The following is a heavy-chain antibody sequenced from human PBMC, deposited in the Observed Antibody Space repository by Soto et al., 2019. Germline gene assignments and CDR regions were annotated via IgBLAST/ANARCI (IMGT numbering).Heavy chain of an antibody. CDR2: ISYDGSNK. CDR3: AKGPLSYDFWSGPAFDY. D-gene: IGHD3-3*01. J-gene: IGHJ4*02. CDR1: GFTFSSYG. V-gene: IGHV3-30*18. Sequence: SCAASGFTFSSYGMHWVRQAPGKGLEWVAVISYDGSNKYYADSVKGRFTISRDNSKNTLYLQMNSLRAEDTAVYYCAKGPLSYDFWSGPAFDYWGQGTLVTVSS.